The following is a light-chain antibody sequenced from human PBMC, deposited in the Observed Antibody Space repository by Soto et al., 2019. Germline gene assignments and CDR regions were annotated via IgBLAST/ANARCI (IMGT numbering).Light chain of an antibody. Sequence: DIQMTQSPSTLSTSVGDRVTITCRASQSISNWLAWYQQKPGKAPKLLIYDASSLESGVPSRFSGSGSGTEFTLTISSLQPDDFATYYCQQYNSYSTVGQGTKVDIK. CDR1: QSISNW. J-gene: IGKJ1*01. CDR2: DAS. V-gene: IGKV1-5*01. CDR3: QQYNSYST.